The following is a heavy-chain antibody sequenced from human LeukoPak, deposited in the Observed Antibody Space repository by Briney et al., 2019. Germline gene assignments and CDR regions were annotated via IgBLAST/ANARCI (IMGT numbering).Heavy chain of an antibody. CDR3: ARDSRGKGATVTTLGS. CDR1: GGSFSGYY. D-gene: IGHD4-17*01. J-gene: IGHJ5*02. Sequence: SETLSLTCAVYGGSFSGYYWSWIRQPPGKGLEWIGEIYHSGSTNYNPSLKSRVTISVGKSKNQFSLKLSSVTAADTAVYYCARDSRGKGATVTTLGSWGQGTLVTVSS. CDR2: IYHSGST. V-gene: IGHV4-34*01.